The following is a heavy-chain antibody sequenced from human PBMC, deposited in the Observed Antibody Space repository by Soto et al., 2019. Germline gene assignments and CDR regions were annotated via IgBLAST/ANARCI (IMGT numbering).Heavy chain of an antibody. CDR2: ISASGDVT. D-gene: IGHD2-15*01. Sequence: EVQLLESGGGVVQPGGSLRLSCAASGFTFSSYVMTWVRQAPGEGLEWVSTISASGDVTYHADSVRGRFTISRDNSRSTLYLQMGSLRADDTALYFCATRYCSGGTCYFESWGQGTLVAVSS. CDR1: GFTFSSYV. CDR3: ATRYCSGGTCYFES. V-gene: IGHV3-23*01. J-gene: IGHJ4*02.